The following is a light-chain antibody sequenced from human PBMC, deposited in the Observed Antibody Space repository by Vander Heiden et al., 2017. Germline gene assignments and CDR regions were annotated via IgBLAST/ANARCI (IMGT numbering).Light chain of an antibody. Sequence: DIQITQSPSTLSVSVGDRVTITCRASQSIRSWLAWYQQKPGKAPRLLIYEASSLEGGIPARFSGSGSGTEFTLTISSLQPDDFATYYCQQYSNYSYTFGQGTKLEIK. CDR1: QSIRSW. CDR2: EAS. J-gene: IGKJ2*01. CDR3: QQYSNYSYT. V-gene: IGKV1-5*03.